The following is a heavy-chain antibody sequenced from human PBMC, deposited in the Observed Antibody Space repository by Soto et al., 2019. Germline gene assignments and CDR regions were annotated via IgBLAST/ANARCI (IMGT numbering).Heavy chain of an antibody. CDR3: TKMRGYYFES. V-gene: IGHV3-53*01. Sequence: QPGGSLRLSGTASGFSVNDNYIAWVRQAPGKSPEWVAVIFTRGTAHYADSVTGRFTLSRDNSKRTLNLQFNNLRAEETAVYYCTKMRGYYFESFGQGTLVAFSS. CDR1: GFSVNDNY. CDR2: IFTRGTA. D-gene: IGHD3-22*01. J-gene: IGHJ4*02.